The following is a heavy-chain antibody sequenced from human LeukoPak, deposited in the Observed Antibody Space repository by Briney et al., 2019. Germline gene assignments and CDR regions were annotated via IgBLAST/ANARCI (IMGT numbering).Heavy chain of an antibody. Sequence: GASVKVSCTASGYTFTSYAMHWVRQAPGQRLEWMGWINAGNGNTKYSQKFQGRVTITRDTSASTAYMELSSLRSEDTAVYYCARGPTIAAAGTNYYYYGMDVWGQGTTVTVSS. D-gene: IGHD6-13*01. CDR2: INAGNGNT. J-gene: IGHJ6*02. CDR1: GYTFTSYA. CDR3: ARGPTIAAAGTNYYYYGMDV. V-gene: IGHV1-3*01.